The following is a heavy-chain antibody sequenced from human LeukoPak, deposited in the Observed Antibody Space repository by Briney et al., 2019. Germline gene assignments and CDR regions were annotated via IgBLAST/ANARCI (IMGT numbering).Heavy chain of an antibody. D-gene: IGHD4-23*01. CDR1: GFTFSSYW. Sequence: SGGSLRLSCAASGFTFSSYWMHWVRQAPGKGLVWVSSINSDASSTSYADSVKGRFTISRDNAKNTLYLQMNSLRAEDTAVYYCAREYGGNAPLGYWGQGTLVTVSS. J-gene: IGHJ4*02. V-gene: IGHV3-74*01. CDR2: INSDASST. CDR3: AREYGGNAPLGY.